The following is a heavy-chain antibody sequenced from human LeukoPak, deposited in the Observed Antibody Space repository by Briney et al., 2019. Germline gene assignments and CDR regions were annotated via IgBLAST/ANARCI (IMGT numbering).Heavy chain of an antibody. Sequence: KPGGSLRLSCAASGFTFSSYSMNWVRQAPGKGLEWVSSISSSSSYIYYADSVKGRSTISRDNAKNSLYLQMNSLRAEDTAVYYCARDQFGGSSWYEGYWGQGTLVTVSS. CDR2: ISSSSSYI. CDR3: ARDQFGGSSWYEGY. D-gene: IGHD6-13*01. CDR1: GFTFSSYS. V-gene: IGHV3-21*01. J-gene: IGHJ4*02.